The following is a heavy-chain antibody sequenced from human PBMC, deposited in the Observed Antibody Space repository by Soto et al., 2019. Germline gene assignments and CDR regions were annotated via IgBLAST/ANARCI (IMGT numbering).Heavy chain of an antibody. Sequence: ELQLVESGGDLVQPGGSLRLSCAAAEFTCSTCWMGWVRQSPGKGPEWVANIKQDGSEKFYLDSVKVRVTISRDNAKQSLSLQMKGLRAEDKAVYYCTREKNWGQGRLVTVSS. CDR1: EFTCSTCW. J-gene: IGHJ4*02. CDR2: IKQDGSEK. CDR3: TREKN. V-gene: IGHV3-7*05.